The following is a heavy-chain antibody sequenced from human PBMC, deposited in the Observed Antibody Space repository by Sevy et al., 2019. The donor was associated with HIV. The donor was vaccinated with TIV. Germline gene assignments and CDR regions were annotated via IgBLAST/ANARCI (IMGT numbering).Heavy chain of an antibody. J-gene: IGHJ6*02. CDR2: IKQDGSEI. V-gene: IGHV3-7*01. CDR3: ARAMGV. Sequence: GGSLRLSCVGAGISISSHWMNWVRQSPGKGLEWVANIKQDGSEIYYVGSVKGRFTISRDNARNSGYLQMHSLSVEDSGVDYCARAMGVWGHGTTVTVSS. CDR1: GISISSHW.